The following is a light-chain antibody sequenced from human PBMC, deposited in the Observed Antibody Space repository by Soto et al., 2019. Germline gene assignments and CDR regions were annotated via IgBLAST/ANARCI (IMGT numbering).Light chain of an antibody. CDR3: QQYNSYSS. V-gene: IGKV1-5*01. Sequence: DIQMTQSPPTLSASIGDRVTITCRASQSISAWLAWYQQKPGKAPKLLIYDASSLESGVPSRFSGSGSGTEFTLTISSLQPDDFATYYCQQYNSYSSFGQGTKVDSK. J-gene: IGKJ2*01. CDR1: QSISAW. CDR2: DAS.